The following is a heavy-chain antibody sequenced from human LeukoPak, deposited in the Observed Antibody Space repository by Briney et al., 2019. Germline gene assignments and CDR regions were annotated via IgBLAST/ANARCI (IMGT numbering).Heavy chain of an antibody. J-gene: IGHJ4*02. D-gene: IGHD3-22*01. CDR3: ARTCGRGRVDHGTSGYVEG. V-gene: IGHV4-39*01. CDR1: GGSISTSAYH. CDR2: IYYTGST. Sequence: SETLSLTCTVSGGSISTSAYHWDWIRQPPGKGLEWIGTIYYTGSTYYNSFLKSRVTMSVDTSTNQFFLKLNSVTAADTAIYYCARTCGRGRVDHGTSGYVEGWGQGTLVTVSS.